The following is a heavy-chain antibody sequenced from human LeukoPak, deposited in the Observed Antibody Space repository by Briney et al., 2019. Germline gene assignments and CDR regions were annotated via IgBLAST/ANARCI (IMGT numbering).Heavy chain of an antibody. D-gene: IGHD1-26*01. CDR3: ARVRYSGSYFSHYGMGV. CDR2: INPNSGGT. Sequence: ASVKVSCKASGYTFTGYYMHWVRQAPGQGLEWMGWINPNSGGTNYAQKFQGRVTMTRDTSISTAYMELSRLRSDDTAVYYCARVRYSGSYFSHYGMGVWGQGTTVTVSS. CDR1: GYTFTGYY. J-gene: IGHJ6*02. V-gene: IGHV1-2*02.